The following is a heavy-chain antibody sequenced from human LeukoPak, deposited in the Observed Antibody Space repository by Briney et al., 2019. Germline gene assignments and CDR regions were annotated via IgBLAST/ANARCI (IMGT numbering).Heavy chain of an antibody. J-gene: IGHJ4*02. D-gene: IGHD3-10*01. CDR2: IWYDGSNK. CDR3: AKSSQGRLGEPPLLDY. Sequence: GGSLRLSCAASGFTFSSYGMHWLREAPGKGLEWVADIWYDGSNKYYADSVKGRFNISRHNSKNTLYLQMKSLRAEDTAVYYCAKSSQGRLGEPPLLDYWGQGTLVTVSS. CDR1: GFTFSSYG. V-gene: IGHV3-33*06.